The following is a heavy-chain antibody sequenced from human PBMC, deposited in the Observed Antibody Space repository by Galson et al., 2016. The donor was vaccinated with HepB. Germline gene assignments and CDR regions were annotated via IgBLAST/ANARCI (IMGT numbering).Heavy chain of an antibody. D-gene: IGHD3-10*01. J-gene: IGHJ4*02. Sequence: SLRLSCAASGFTFSDSAIHWVRQASGKGLGCVGYIRPKAKSYATAYGASVKGRFTISRDDSQNTAFLQMNSLQTDDTAIYYCTRHLEFDKRQCWGQATLVTVSS. V-gene: IGHV3-73*01. CDR2: IRPKAKSYAT. CDR3: TRHLEFDKRQC. CDR1: GFTFSDSA.